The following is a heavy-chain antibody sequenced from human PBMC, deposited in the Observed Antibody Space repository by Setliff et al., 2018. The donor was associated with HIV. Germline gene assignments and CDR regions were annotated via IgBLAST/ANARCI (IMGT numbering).Heavy chain of an antibody. V-gene: IGHV1-46*03. J-gene: IGHJ4*02. CDR1: GYIFTDYY. D-gene: IGHD2-15*01. Sequence: ASVKVSCKASGYIFTDYYMHWVRQAPGQELGWMGRINPNSGGSTSYAQKFQGGVTMTRDTSTSTVYMELSSLRSEDTAVYYCARSRRYCSGGSCYGPGGYWGQGTLVTVSS. CDR2: INPNSGGST. CDR3: ARSRRYCSGGSCYGPGGY.